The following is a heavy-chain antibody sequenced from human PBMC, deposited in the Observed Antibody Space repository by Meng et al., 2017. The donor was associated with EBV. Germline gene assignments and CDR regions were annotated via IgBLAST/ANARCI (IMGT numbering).Heavy chain of an antibody. V-gene: IGHV1-3*01. J-gene: IGHJ4*02. CDR2: INAGNGNT. D-gene: IGHD3-10*01. CDR3: ARDGGYYYGSGSYYFDY. Sequence: VQLVQSGAEVKKPGASVKVSCKASGYTFTSYAMHWVRQAPGQRLEWMGWINAGNGNTKYSQKFQGRVTITRDTSASTAYMELSSLRSEDTAVYYCARDGGYYYGSGSYYFDYWGQGTLVTVSS. CDR1: GYTFTSYA.